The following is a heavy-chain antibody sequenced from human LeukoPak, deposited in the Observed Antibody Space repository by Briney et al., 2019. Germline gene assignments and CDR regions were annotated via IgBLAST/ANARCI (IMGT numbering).Heavy chain of an antibody. Sequence: GGSLRPSCAASGNYWMHWVRQAPGKGLVWVSHINSDGSWTSYADSVKGRFTISKDNAKNTVYLQMNNLRAEDTAVYYCARGADHGGSYYPDWGQGTRVTVSS. V-gene: IGHV3-74*01. D-gene: IGHD3-10*01. CDR1: GNYW. J-gene: IGHJ4*02. CDR3: ARGADHGGSYYPD. CDR2: INSDGSWT.